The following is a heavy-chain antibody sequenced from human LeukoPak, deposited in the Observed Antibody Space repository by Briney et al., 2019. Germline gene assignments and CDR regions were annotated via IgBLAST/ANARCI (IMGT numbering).Heavy chain of an antibody. D-gene: IGHD2-2*01. CDR2: IYSGGST. Sequence: GGSLRLSCAASGFIVSSKYMSWVRQAPGKGLEWVSVIYSGGSTHYADSVKGRFTISRDNSKNMLYLQMNSLRAEDTAVYYCAGGPKQQLLWGRASNGFDPWGQGTLVTVSS. V-gene: IGHV3-66*01. J-gene: IGHJ5*02. CDR3: AGGPKQQLLWGRASNGFDP. CDR1: GFIVSSKY.